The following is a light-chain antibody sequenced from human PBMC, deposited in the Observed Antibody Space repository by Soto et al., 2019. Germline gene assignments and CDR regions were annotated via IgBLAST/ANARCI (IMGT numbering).Light chain of an antibody. J-gene: IGLJ1*01. CDR2: SNN. CDR1: SSNIGSNT. V-gene: IGLV1-44*01. Sequence: QSVLTQPPSASGTPGQRATISCSGSSSNIGSNTVNWYQQLPGTAPKLLIYSNNQRPSGVPDRFSGSKSGTSASLAISGLQSEDEGDYYCSSYTRGNTYVFGTGTKVTVL. CDR3: SSYTRGNTYV.